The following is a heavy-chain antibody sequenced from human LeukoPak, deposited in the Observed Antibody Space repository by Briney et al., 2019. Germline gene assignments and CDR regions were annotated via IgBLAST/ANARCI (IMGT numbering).Heavy chain of an antibody. CDR2: ISAYNGNT. Sequence: GASVKVSCKASGYTFTSYGISWVRQAPGQGLEWMGWISAYNGNTNYAQKLQGRVTMTTDTSTSTAYMELRSLRSDDTAVYYCARDVGGANFARGFDPWGQGTLVTVSS. CDR3: ARDVGGANFARGFDP. D-gene: IGHD1-26*01. CDR1: GYTFTSYG. J-gene: IGHJ5*02. V-gene: IGHV1-18*01.